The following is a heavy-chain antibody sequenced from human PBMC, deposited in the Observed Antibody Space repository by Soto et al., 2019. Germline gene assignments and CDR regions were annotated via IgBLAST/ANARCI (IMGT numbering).Heavy chain of an antibody. Sequence: SETLSLTCNVSGDSIGTYYWTWIRQPPGKGLEWIAYMYYRGSINYNPSLKSRVTISVDTSKNQFSLKLRSVTAADTAIYYCARLKWDLLPAGFDIWGHGTLVTVSS. V-gene: IGHV4-59*01. J-gene: IGHJ3*02. CDR3: ARLKWDLLPAGFDI. D-gene: IGHD1-26*01. CDR1: GDSIGTYY. CDR2: MYYRGSI.